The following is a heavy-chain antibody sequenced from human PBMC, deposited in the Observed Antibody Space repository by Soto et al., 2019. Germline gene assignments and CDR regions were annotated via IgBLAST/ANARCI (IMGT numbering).Heavy chain of an antibody. CDR2: IYPGDSDT. J-gene: IGHJ3*02. CDR1: GYSFTSYW. D-gene: IGHD3-22*01. V-gene: IGHV5-51*01. Sequence: GESLKISCKGSGYSFTSYWIGWVRQMPGKGLEWMGIIYPGDSDTRYSPSFQGQVTISADKSISTAYLQWGSLKASDTAMYYCARLVTMIVVVPRDDAFDIWGQGTMVTVSS. CDR3: ARLVTMIVVVPRDDAFDI.